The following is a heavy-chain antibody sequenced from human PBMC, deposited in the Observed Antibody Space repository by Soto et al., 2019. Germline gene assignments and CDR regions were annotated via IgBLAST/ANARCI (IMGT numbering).Heavy chain of an antibody. Sequence: GGSLRLSCAASGFTFSSYAMSWVRQAPGKGLEWVSAISGSGGSTYYADSVKGRFTISRDNSKNTLFLQMNSLRAEDTAVYYCAKVRQQWLDSFDYWGQGTLVTVSS. D-gene: IGHD6-19*01. J-gene: IGHJ4*02. CDR1: GFTFSSYA. CDR3: AKVRQQWLDSFDY. CDR2: ISGSGGST. V-gene: IGHV3-23*01.